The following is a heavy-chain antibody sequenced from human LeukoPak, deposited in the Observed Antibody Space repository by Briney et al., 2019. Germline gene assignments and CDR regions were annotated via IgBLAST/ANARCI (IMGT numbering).Heavy chain of an antibody. Sequence: SGGSLRLSCAASGFTFSSYAMSWVRQAPGKGLEWVSAISASGGSTYYAESVKGRFTISRDNSNNTLYLQMSSLRAEDTAVYYCAKDIVPSCYSGSHSFDYWGQGTLVTVSS. J-gene: IGHJ4*02. CDR1: GFTFSSYA. V-gene: IGHV3-23*01. D-gene: IGHD1-26*01. CDR3: AKDIVPSCYSGSHSFDY. CDR2: ISASGGST.